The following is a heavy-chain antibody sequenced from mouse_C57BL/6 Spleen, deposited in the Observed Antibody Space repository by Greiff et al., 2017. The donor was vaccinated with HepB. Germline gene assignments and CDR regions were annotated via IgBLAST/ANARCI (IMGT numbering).Heavy chain of an antibody. D-gene: IGHD1-1*01. CDR1: GFNIKDDY. V-gene: IGHV14-4*01. CDR3: TTPHYGSSLFAY. Sequence: VQLQQSGAELVRPGASVKLSCTASGFNIKDDYMHWVKQRPEQGLEWIGWIDPENGDTEYASKFQGKATITADTSSNTAYLQLSSLTSEDTAVYYCTTPHYGSSLFAYWGQGTLVTVSA. J-gene: IGHJ3*01. CDR2: IDPENGDT.